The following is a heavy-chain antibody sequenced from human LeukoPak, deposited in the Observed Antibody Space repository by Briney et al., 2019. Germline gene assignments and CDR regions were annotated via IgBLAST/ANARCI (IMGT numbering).Heavy chain of an antibody. CDR1: GGSISSYY. V-gene: IGHV4-59*08. J-gene: IGHJ4*02. Sequence: SETLSLTCTVSGGSISSYYWSWIRQPPGKGLEWIGYIYYSGSTNYNPSLKSRVTISVDTSKNQFSLKLSSVTAADTAVYYCARLGGDYAYLDYWGQGTVVTVSS. D-gene: IGHD4-17*01. CDR3: ARLGGDYAYLDY. CDR2: IYYSGST.